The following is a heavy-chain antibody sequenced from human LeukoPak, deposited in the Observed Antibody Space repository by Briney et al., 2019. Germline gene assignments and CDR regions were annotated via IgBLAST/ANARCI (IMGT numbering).Heavy chain of an antibody. Sequence: ASVKVSCKASGYTFTSYYIHWVRQAPAPGLEWMGIINPSGGSTSYAQKFQGRVAMTRDTSTSTVYMELSSLRSEDTAVCDCARANPTPIHSGLWYLDYWGQGTLVTVSS. CDR2: INPSGGST. D-gene: IGHD2-15*01. CDR3: ARANPTPIHSGLWYLDY. V-gene: IGHV1-46*01. J-gene: IGHJ4*02. CDR1: GYTFTSYY.